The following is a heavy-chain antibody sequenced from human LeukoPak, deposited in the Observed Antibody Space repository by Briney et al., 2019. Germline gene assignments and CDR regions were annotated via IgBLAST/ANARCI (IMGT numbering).Heavy chain of an antibody. CDR1: GGSFSGYY. CDR2: INHSGST. J-gene: IGHJ4*02. CDR3: ARGRRQYGSGSYYRTFDY. Sequence: PSETLSLTCAVYGGSFSGYYWSWIRQPPGKGLEWIGEINHSGSTNYNPSLKSRVTISVDTSKNPFSLKLSSVPAADTAVYYCARGRRQYGSGSYYRTFDYWGQGTLVTVSS. D-gene: IGHD3-10*01. V-gene: IGHV4-34*01.